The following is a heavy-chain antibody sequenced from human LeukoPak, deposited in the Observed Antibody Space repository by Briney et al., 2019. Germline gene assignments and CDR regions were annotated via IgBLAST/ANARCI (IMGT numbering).Heavy chain of an antibody. CDR2: ISSSGSTI. CDR3: ARDRRVCSGGSCYWFDP. CDR1: GFTVSDYY. D-gene: IGHD2-15*01. V-gene: IGHV3-11*01. Sequence: GGSLRLYCAASGFTVSDYYMSWIRQAPGKGLEWVSYISSSGSTIYYADSVKGGFTISRDNAKNSLYLQMNSLRAEDTAVYYCARDRRVCSGGSCYWFDPWGQGTLVTVSS. J-gene: IGHJ5*02.